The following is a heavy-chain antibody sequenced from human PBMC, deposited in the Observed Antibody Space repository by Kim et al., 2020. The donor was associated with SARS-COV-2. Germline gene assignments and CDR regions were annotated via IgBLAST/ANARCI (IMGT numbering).Heavy chain of an antibody. D-gene: IGHD3-22*01. V-gene: IGHV3-21*03. J-gene: IGHJ4*02. CDR3: ARVYYDSSGYYY. Sequence: YADSVKGRFTISRDNAKNSLYLQMNSLRAEDTDVYYCARVYYDSSGYYYWGQGTLVTVSS.